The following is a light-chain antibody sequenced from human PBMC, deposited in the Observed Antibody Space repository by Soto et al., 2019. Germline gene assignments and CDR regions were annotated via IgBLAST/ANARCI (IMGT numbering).Light chain of an antibody. V-gene: IGLV2-14*01. CDR1: SSDVGGYDY. Sequence: SVLTQPASLSGSAGQSITISCTGTSSDVGGYDYVSWYQHHPGKAPKLTIYEVSNRPSGVSNRFSGSKSGNTASLTISGLQAEDEAEYYCSSYTSSSTDVFGTGTKVTAL. J-gene: IGLJ1*01. CDR2: EVS. CDR3: SSYTSSSTDV.